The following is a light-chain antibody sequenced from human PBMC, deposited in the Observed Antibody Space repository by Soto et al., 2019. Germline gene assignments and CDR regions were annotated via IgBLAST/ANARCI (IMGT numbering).Light chain of an antibody. Sequence: QSVRTQPASVSGSPGQSITISCTGTSSDVGGYNYVSWYQQCPGNAPKLMIYDVSKRPSGVSDRFSGSKSGTTASLTISGLQAECVADYYSGSYTSSVTLGCVFGTGTKVTV. CDR1: SSDVGGYNY. CDR2: DVS. J-gene: IGLJ1*01. V-gene: IGLV2-14*01. CDR3: GSYTSSVTLGCV.